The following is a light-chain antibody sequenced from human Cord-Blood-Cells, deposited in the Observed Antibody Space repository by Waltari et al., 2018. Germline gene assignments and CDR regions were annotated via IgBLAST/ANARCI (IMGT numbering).Light chain of an antibody. V-gene: IGKV3-20*01. CDR2: GAS. J-gene: IGKJ3*01. CDR1: QSVSSSY. Sequence: IVLTQSPGTLSLSPGESATLSCRASQSVSSSYLAWYQQKPGQAPRLLIYGASSRATGIPDRFSGSGSGTDFTLTISRLEPEDFAVYYCQQYGSSPPTFGPGTKVDIK. CDR3: QQYGSSPPT.